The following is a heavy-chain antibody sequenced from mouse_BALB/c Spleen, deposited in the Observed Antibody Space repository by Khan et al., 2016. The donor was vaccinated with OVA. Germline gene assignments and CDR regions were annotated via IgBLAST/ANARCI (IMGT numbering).Heavy chain of an antibody. CDR2: IDTFSGGT. V-gene: IGHV1-42*01. CDR3: TRHDYVAWFTY. CDR1: GYSFTTYY. D-gene: IGHD2-4*01. Sequence: VQLMQSGPELMKPGASVKISCKASGYSFTTYYIHWFLQTPGKSLEWIGYIDTFSGGTTYNQNFKGQATFTVDKSYSTAYIHHSNLKSEDSAVYYCTRHDYVAWFTYWGQGTLVTVSA. J-gene: IGHJ3*01.